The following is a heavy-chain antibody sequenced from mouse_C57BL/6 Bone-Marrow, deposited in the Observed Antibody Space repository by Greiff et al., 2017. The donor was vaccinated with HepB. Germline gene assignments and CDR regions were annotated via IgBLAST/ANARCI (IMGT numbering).Heavy chain of an antibody. CDR2: IHPNSGST. J-gene: IGHJ1*03. V-gene: IGHV1-64*01. CDR3: VYGSSYWYFDV. CDR1: GYTFTSYW. Sequence: QVQLQQPGAELVKPGASVKLSCKASGYTFTSYWMHWVKQRPGQGLEWIGMIHPNSGSTNYNEKFKSKATLTVDKSSSTADMQLSSLTSEDSAVYYCVYGSSYWYFDVWGTGTTVTVSS. D-gene: IGHD1-1*01.